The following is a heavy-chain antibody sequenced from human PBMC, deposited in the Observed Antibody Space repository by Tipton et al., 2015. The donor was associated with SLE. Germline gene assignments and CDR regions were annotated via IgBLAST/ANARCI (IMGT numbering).Heavy chain of an antibody. CDR1: GDSIRSGSDD. D-gene: IGHD2-21*01. V-gene: IGHV4-39*07. CDR3: ARAGGGDSNWFDP. J-gene: IGHJ5*02. CDR2: IYSGGFS. Sequence: TLSLTCTISGDSIRSGSDDWAWIRQPPGKGLEWIGSIYSGGFSHFNPSLKSRVTVSVDTSKNQFSLKLSSVTAADTAVYYCARAGGGDSNWFDPWGQGTLVTVSS.